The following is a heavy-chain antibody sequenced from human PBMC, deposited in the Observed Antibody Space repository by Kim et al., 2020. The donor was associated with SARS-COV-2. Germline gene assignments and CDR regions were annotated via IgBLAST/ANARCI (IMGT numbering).Heavy chain of an antibody. CDR1: GDSVSSDSAA. D-gene: IGHD3-10*01. Sequence: SQTLSLTCATSGDSVSSDSAAWNWIRQSPERGLEWLGRAYYRSKWFNDYAVSVESRITISPDTSKNQFSLQVESVSPEDTAVYYCARSRGSSWFDSWGQGTLVTVSS. J-gene: IGHJ5*01. CDR3: ARSRGSSWFDS. CDR2: AYYRSKWFN. V-gene: IGHV6-1*01.